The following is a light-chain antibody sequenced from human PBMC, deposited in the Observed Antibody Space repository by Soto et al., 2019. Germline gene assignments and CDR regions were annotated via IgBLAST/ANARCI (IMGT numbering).Light chain of an antibody. CDR1: NIGSKS. CDR2: YDS. V-gene: IGLV3-21*04. J-gene: IGLJ2*01. Sequence: SYVLTQPSSVSVAPGETARVTCGGNNIGSKSVHWYQQKPGQAPVLVIYYDSDRPSGIPERFSGSNSGNTATLTISRVVAGDEDDYYCQVWDSSSNMVFGGGTKRTVL. CDR3: QVWDSSSNMV.